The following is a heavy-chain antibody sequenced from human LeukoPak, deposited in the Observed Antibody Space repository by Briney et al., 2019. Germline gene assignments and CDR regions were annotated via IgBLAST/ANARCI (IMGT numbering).Heavy chain of an antibody. J-gene: IGHJ4*02. CDR1: GFTFSNYW. D-gene: IGHD5-24*01. Sequence: GGPVSLSCAASGFTFSNYWVHWVRHAPGEGLVWLSRFDTDGSGSSYADSVKGPFTSSSNNAKDTVYLPMNRLRAQDTAVYYCARGASRDAYHAVYWGQGTLVTVSS. V-gene: IGHV3-74*01. CDR3: ARGASRDAYHAVY. CDR2: FDTDGSGS.